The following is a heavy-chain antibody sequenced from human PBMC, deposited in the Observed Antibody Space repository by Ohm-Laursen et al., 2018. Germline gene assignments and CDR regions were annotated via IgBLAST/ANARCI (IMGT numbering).Heavy chain of an antibody. CDR3: ARIQRGYSYGSGYYYYGMDV. CDR1: GFTFTNYA. D-gene: IGHD5-18*01. Sequence: GSLRLSCSASGFTFTNYAMSWVRQAPGKGLEWVSGISGSAASTYYADSVKGRFTISRDNSNNILYLQMNSLRAEDTAVYYCARIQRGYSYGSGYYYYGMDVWGQGTTVTVSS. V-gene: IGHV3-23*01. CDR2: ISGSAAST. J-gene: IGHJ6*02.